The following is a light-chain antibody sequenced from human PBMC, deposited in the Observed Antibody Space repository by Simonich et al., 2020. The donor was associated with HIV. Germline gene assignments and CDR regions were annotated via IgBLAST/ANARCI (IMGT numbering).Light chain of an antibody. CDR2: GAS. Sequence: EIVMTQSPATLSVSPGERATRPCRASQSVSSNLAWYQKKPGQAPRLLIYGASTRATGIPARFSGSGSGTEFTLTISSMQSEDFAVYYCQEYNNWPPFTFGPGTKVDIK. CDR1: QSVSSN. J-gene: IGKJ3*01. CDR3: QEYNNWPPFT. V-gene: IGKV3-15*01.